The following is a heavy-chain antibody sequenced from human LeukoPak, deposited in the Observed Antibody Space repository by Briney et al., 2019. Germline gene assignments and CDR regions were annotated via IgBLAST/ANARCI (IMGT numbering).Heavy chain of an antibody. CDR3: ARAVSGRFDY. CDR2: IYYSGST. Sequence: SETLSLTCTVSGGSMSPYHWGWIRQPPGKGLEWTGYIYYSGSTNYNPSLKSRVTISVDTSKNQFSLKLSSVTAADTAIYYCARAVSGRFDYWGQGTLVTVSS. D-gene: IGHD6-19*01. V-gene: IGHV4-59*08. J-gene: IGHJ4*02. CDR1: GGSMSPYH.